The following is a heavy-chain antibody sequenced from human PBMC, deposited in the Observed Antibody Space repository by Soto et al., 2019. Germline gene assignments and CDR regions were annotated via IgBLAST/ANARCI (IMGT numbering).Heavy chain of an antibody. D-gene: IGHD3-10*01. CDR3: ARGDPLWFGALGLDP. J-gene: IGHJ5*02. CDR2: MNPNSGNT. CDR1: GYTFTSYD. V-gene: IGHV1-8*01. Sequence: ASVKVSCKASGYTFTSYDINWVRQATGQGPEGMGWMNPNSGNTGYAQKFQGRVTMTRNTSISTAYMELSSLRSEDTAVYYCARGDPLWFGALGLDPWGQGTLVTVSS.